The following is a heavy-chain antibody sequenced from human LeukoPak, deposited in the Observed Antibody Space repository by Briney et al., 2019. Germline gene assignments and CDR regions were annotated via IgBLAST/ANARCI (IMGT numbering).Heavy chain of an antibody. D-gene: IGHD1-7*01. CDR1: GYTFSGYY. CDR2: INPNSGGT. V-gene: IGHV1-2*02. J-gene: IGHJ4*02. Sequence: ASVKVSCKASGYTFSGYYMHWVRQAPGQGLEWMGWINPNSGGTNYAQKFQGRVIMTTDTSISTAYMELSRLRSDDTAVYYCAREELLAFDYLGQGSLVTVSS. CDR3: AREELLAFDY.